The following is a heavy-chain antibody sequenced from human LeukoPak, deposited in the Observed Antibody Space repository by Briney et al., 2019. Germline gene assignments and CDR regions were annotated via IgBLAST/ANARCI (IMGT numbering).Heavy chain of an antibody. D-gene: IGHD1-1*01. J-gene: IGHJ3*02. V-gene: IGHV3-23*01. CDR2: ISASGDVT. Sequence: PGGSLRLSCAASGFTFSKFPMGWVRQAPGRGLEWVSAISASGDVTFYADSLRGRFTIPRDNSKSTLYLQMNGLRAEDTAIFYCAKSLFTSATGTGRAFHIWGQGTRVTVSS. CDR1: GFTFSKFP. CDR3: AKSLFTSATGTGRAFHI.